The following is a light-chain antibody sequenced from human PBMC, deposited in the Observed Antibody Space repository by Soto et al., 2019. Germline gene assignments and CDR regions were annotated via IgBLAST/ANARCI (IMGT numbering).Light chain of an antibody. V-gene: IGKV3-15*01. CDR3: QEYIHWPPGM. Sequence: EIVMRQSPATLSVSPGQRATLSCRASQSVRTTVAWYHQRPGQAPRLLIYGASTRATGVPDRFSGGGSGTDFTLTVTSLQSEDFAVYYCQEYIHWPPGMFGPGTTVDIK. CDR1: QSVRTT. J-gene: IGKJ1*01. CDR2: GAS.